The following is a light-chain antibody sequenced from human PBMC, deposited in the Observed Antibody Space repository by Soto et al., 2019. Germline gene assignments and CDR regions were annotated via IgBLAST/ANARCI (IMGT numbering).Light chain of an antibody. J-gene: IGKJ1*01. V-gene: IGKV1-5*03. Sequence: DIQMTQSPSTLSASVGDRVTITCRASQSINTWLAWYQQKPVKAPKLLIYKASNLDIGVPSRFSGSGSGTEFTLTISSLQADDFATYDCQHYDTSWTFGQGTKVEIK. CDR1: QSINTW. CDR3: QHYDTSWT. CDR2: KAS.